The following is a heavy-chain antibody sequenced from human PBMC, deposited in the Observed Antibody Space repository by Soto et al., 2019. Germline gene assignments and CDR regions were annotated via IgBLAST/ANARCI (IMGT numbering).Heavy chain of an antibody. D-gene: IGHD6-13*01. V-gene: IGHV3-21*01. CDR1: GFTFSSYS. Sequence: EVQLVESGGGLVKPGGSLRLSCAASGFTFSSYSMNWVRQAPGKGLEWVSSISSSSSYIFYADSVKGRFTISRDNAKNSLNLQMNRLRAEATAVYYCPRVLGSGSWYEIYYYYGMDVWGQGTTVTVSS. J-gene: IGHJ6*02. CDR3: PRVLGSGSWYEIYYYYGMDV. CDR2: ISSSSSYI.